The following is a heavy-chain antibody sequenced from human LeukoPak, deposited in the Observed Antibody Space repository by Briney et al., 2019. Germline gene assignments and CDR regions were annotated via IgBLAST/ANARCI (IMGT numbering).Heavy chain of an antibody. J-gene: IGHJ3*02. CDR3: ARGGYCSSTSCYFDAFDI. Sequence: GSSVKVSCKASGYTFTGYYMHWVRQAPGQGLEWMGWINPNSGGTNYAQKFQGRVTMTRDTSISTAYMELSRLRSDDTAVYYCARGGYCSSTSCYFDAFDIWGQGTMVTVSS. CDR2: INPNSGGT. V-gene: IGHV1-2*02. D-gene: IGHD2-2*01. CDR1: GYTFTGYY.